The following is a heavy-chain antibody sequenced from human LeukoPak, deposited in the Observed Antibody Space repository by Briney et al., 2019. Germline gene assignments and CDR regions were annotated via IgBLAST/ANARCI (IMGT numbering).Heavy chain of an antibody. Sequence: AGGSLRLSCAASGFTFSSYSMNWVRQAPGKGLEWVSSISSSSSYIYYADSVKGRFTISRDNAKNSLYLQINSLRAEDTAVYYCARSIVGAMGSYYYMDVWGKGTTVTVSS. J-gene: IGHJ6*03. CDR1: GFTFSSYS. D-gene: IGHD1-26*01. CDR2: ISSSSSYI. V-gene: IGHV3-21*01. CDR3: ARSIVGAMGSYYYMDV.